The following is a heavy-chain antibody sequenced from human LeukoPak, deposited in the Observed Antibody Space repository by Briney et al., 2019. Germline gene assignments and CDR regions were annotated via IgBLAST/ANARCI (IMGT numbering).Heavy chain of an antibody. J-gene: IGHJ5*02. CDR3: VRGPYGASISKWFDP. CDR1: RDSISGFS. Sequence: PSETLSLTRTVSRDSISGFSWSWIRQSPGGELEWIGYIYYSGDTAYNPSLRSRVTLSVDTSKNQFSLQLRSVTTADTAVYYCVRGPYGASISKWFDPWGQGTQVIVSP. CDR2: IYYSGDT. D-gene: IGHD4/OR15-4a*01. V-gene: IGHV4-59*01.